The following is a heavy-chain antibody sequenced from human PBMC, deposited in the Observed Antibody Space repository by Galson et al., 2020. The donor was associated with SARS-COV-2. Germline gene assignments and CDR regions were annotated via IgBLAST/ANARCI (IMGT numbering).Heavy chain of an antibody. V-gene: IGHV3-30*15. D-gene: IGHD3-22*01. CDR2: ISYDVSNK. CDR3: VKGYYYDSSGYYSLAFDI. CDR1: GFTFSSYA. Sequence: GGSLRLSCAASGFTFSSYAMHWVRQAPGKGLEWVAVISYDVSNKYYADSVKGPFTISRDNSKNTLYLQMSSLRAEDTAVYYCVKGYYYDSSGYYSLAFDIWGQGTMVTVSS. J-gene: IGHJ3*02.